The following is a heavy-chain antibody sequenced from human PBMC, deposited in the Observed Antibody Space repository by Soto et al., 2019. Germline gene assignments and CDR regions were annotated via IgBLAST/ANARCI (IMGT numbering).Heavy chain of an antibody. CDR3: ASSYCGGDCSVLYYYYGMDV. CDR1: GYTFSSYG. Sequence: QVLLVQSGAEVKKPGASVKVSCKASGYTFSSYGISWVRQAPGQGLEWMGWISAYNGNTNYAQKLQGRVTMTTDTSTSTAYMELRSLRSDDTAVYYCASSYCGGDCSVLYYYYGMDVWGQGTTVTVSS. D-gene: IGHD2-21*02. V-gene: IGHV1-18*01. CDR2: ISAYNGNT. J-gene: IGHJ6*02.